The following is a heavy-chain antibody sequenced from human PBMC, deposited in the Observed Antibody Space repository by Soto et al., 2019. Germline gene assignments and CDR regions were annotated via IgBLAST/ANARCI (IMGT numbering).Heavy chain of an antibody. V-gene: IGHV3-23*01. J-gene: IGHJ4*02. CDR1: GFTFSTFD. CDR3: VKGAWLDY. CDR2: IRGVAGST. Sequence: GGSLRLSCAASGFTFSTFDMPCVLKAPGKGLEWVSLIRGVAGSTHYPDSVKGRFAISKHTSNNVLYLEMNSLRADDTAVYFCVKGAWLDYWGQGNMVTVSS.